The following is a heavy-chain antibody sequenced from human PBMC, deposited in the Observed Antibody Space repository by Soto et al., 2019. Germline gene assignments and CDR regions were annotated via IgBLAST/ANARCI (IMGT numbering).Heavy chain of an antibody. D-gene: IGHD4-17*01. CDR1: GFTFSSYG. CDR3: AKEDYGEISNYFDY. CDR2: ISYDGSNK. Sequence: GGSLRLSCAASGFTFSSYGMHWVRQAPGKGLEWVAVISYDGSNKYYADSVKGRFTISRDNSKNTLYLQMNSLRAEDTAVYYCAKEDYGEISNYFDYWGQGTLVTVSS. J-gene: IGHJ4*02. V-gene: IGHV3-30*18.